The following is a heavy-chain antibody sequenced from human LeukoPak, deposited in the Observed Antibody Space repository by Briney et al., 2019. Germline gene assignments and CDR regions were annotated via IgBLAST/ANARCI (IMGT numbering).Heavy chain of an antibody. D-gene: IGHD3-22*01. J-gene: IGHJ4*02. Sequence: SETLSLTCTVSGYSISSGYYWGWIRQPPGKGLEWIGSIYHSGSTYYNPSLKSRVTISVDTSKNQFSLKLSSVTAADTAVYYCARFRRRDSSGYYYFDYWGQGTLVTVSS. CDR1: GYSISSGYY. CDR3: ARFRRRDSSGYYYFDY. V-gene: IGHV4-38-2*02. CDR2: IYHSGST.